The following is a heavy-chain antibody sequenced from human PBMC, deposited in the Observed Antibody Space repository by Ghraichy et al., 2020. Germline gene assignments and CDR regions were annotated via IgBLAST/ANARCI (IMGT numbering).Heavy chain of an antibody. V-gene: IGHV3-74*01. D-gene: IGHD5-18*01. Sequence: GESLNISCAASGFTFSTYWMHWVRQAPGKGLVWVSRINGDGSSTTYAESVRGRFTISRDNAKNTLYLQMNSLRAEDTAVYYCARESSTAMLIGDYWGQGILVPVSS. CDR1: GFTFSTYW. CDR2: INGDGSST. J-gene: IGHJ4*02. CDR3: ARESSTAMLIGDY.